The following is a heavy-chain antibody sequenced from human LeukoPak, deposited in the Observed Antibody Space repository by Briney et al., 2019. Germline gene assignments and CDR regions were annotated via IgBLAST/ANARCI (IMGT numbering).Heavy chain of an antibody. CDR3: ARDRYGGNSGGEVDY. Sequence: PGRSLRLSCAASGFAFSDYAMHWVRQAPGKGLEWVAVISYDGSNKYYADSVKGRFTISRENSKNTLYLQMNSLRAEDTAVYYCARDRYGGNSGGEVDYWGQGTLVTVSS. D-gene: IGHD4-23*01. CDR1: GFAFSDYA. V-gene: IGHV3-30-3*01. J-gene: IGHJ4*02. CDR2: ISYDGSNK.